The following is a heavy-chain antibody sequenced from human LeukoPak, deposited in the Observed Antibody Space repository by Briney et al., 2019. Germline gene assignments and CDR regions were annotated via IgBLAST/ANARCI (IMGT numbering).Heavy chain of an antibody. CDR3: AKVVGYCSGTSCYGRQDY. Sequence: GGSLRLSCAASGFTFSSYAMTWFRQAPGKGPEWVSAINKNGDSTYYADSVKGRFTISRDKSKNTLYLEMNSLRAEDTARYYSAKVVGYCSGTSCYGRQDYWGQGTLVTVSS. D-gene: IGHD2-2*01. CDR1: GFTFSSYA. V-gene: IGHV3-23*01. CDR2: INKNGDST. J-gene: IGHJ4*02.